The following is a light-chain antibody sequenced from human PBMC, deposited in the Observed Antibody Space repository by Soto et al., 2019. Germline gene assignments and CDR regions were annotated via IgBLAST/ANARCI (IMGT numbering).Light chain of an antibody. Sequence: QSALTQPASVSGSPGQSITISCTGTSSDVGGYKYVSWYQHHPGQAPKLMIHAVYNRPSGISDRFSGSKSGDTASLTISGLQAEDEADYYCISYIPSTTTHWVFGGGTKLTVL. V-gene: IGLV2-14*01. CDR3: ISYIPSTTTHWV. CDR2: AVY. CDR1: SSDVGGYKY. J-gene: IGLJ3*02.